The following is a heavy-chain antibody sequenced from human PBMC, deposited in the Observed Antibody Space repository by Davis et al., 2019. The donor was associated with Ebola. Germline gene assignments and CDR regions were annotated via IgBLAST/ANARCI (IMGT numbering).Heavy chain of an antibody. D-gene: IGHD6-19*01. Sequence: SETLSLTCTVSGGSISSSSYYWGWIRQPPGKGLEWIGSIHYGGSTYYTPSLKSRVIISVDMSRKQFSLNLSSVTAADTAIYYCARLSSSVAGLYWGQGILVTVSS. CDR1: GGSISSSSYY. V-gene: IGHV4-39*01. CDR2: IHYGGST. J-gene: IGHJ4*02. CDR3: ARLSSSVAGLY.